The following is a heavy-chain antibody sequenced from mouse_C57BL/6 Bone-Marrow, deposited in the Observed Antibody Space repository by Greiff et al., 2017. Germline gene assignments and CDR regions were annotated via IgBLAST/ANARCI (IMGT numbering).Heavy chain of an antibody. V-gene: IGHV1-52*01. Sequence: QVQLQQPGAELVRPGSSVKLSCKASGYTFTSYWMHWVKQRPIKGLEWIGNIDPSDSETHYNQKFKDKATLTVDKSSSTAYMQLSSLTSEDSAVYYCAISYGNYVAGFAYWGQGTLVTVSA. D-gene: IGHD2-1*01. CDR3: AISYGNYVAGFAY. CDR1: GYTFTSYW. CDR2: IDPSDSET. J-gene: IGHJ3*01.